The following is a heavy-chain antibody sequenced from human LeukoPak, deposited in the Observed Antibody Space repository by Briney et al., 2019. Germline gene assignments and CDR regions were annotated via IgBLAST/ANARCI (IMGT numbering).Heavy chain of an antibody. CDR3: ARDPPLIGGPFDY. Sequence: PGGSLRLSCAASGFTFSSYEMNWVRQAPGKGLEWVAYISSSGRTIYYADSVKGRFTTSRDNAKNSLYLQMNSLRAEDTAVYYWARDPPLIGGPFDYWGQGTLVTVSS. V-gene: IGHV3-48*03. CDR2: ISSSGRTI. CDR1: GFTFSSYE. D-gene: IGHD3-9*01. J-gene: IGHJ4*02.